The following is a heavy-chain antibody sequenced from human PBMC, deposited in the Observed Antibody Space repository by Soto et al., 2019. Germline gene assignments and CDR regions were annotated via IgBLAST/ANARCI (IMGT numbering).Heavy chain of an antibody. V-gene: IGHV3-30-3*01. CDR1: GFTFSSYA. J-gene: IGHJ6*02. CDR2: ISYDGSNK. Sequence: QVQLVESGGGVVQPGRSLRLSCAASGFTFSSYAMHGVRQAPGKGLEWVAVISYDGSNKYYADSVKGRFTISRDNSKNTLYLQRNGLRAEDTAVYYCARGRVGATGYYYCGMDVWGQGTTVTVSS. CDR3: ARGRVGATGYYYCGMDV. D-gene: IGHD1-26*01.